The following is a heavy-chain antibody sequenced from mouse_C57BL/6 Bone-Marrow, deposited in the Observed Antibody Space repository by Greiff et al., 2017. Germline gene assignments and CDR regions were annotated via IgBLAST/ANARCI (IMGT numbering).Heavy chain of an antibody. V-gene: IGHV1-85*01. J-gene: IGHJ1*03. Sequence: QVQLQQSGPELVKPGASVKLSCKASGYTFTSYGINWVKQRPGQGLEWIGWIYPRAGSTKYTEKFKGKATLTVDTSSSTAYMELHRLTSEDSAVYFCARDYGSSYWYFDVWGTGTTVTVSS. CDR3: ARDYGSSYWYFDV. CDR2: IYPRAGST. D-gene: IGHD1-1*01. CDR1: GYTFTSYG.